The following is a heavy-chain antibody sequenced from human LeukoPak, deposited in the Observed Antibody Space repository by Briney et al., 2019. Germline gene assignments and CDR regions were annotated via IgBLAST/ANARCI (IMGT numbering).Heavy chain of an antibody. V-gene: IGHV3-30*02. CDR1: GFTFSSYD. Sequence: GGSLRLSCAASGFTFSSYDMHWVRQAPGKGLEWVAFIRYDGSNKYYADSVKGRFTISRDNSKNTLYLQMNSLRAEDTAVYYCAKDPLNYDFYYFDYWGQGTLVTVSS. D-gene: IGHD3-3*01. CDR3: AKDPLNYDFYYFDY. J-gene: IGHJ4*02. CDR2: IRYDGSNK.